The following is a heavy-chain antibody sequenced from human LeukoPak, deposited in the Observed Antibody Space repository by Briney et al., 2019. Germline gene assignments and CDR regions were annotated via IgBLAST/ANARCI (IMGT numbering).Heavy chain of an antibody. CDR3: ARPTRPSGRSGYYLRYYGMDV. D-gene: IGHD3-3*01. Sequence: SETLSLICAVYGGSFSGYYWSWLRQPPGKGLEWIGEINHSGSTNYNPSLKSRVTISVDTSKNQFSLKLSSVTAADTAVYYCARPTRPSGRSGYYLRYYGMDVWGQGTTVTVSS. CDR2: INHSGST. J-gene: IGHJ6*02. V-gene: IGHV4-34*01. CDR1: GGSFSGYY.